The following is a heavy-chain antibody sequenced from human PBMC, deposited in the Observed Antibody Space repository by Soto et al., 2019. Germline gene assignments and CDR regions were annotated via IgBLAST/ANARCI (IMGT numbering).Heavy chain of an antibody. D-gene: IGHD4-17*01. CDR1: GFTFSSYA. Sequence: EVQLLESGGGLVQPGGSLRLSCAPSGFTFSSYAMSWVRQAPGKGLEWVSALSASGTSTYYADSVKGRFTISRDNSKNTLYLQLTRLGAEDTAVYYCAKDRVTTVTTKTFDYWGQGTLVTVSS. V-gene: IGHV3-23*01. J-gene: IGHJ4*02. CDR3: AKDRVTTVTTKTFDY. CDR2: LSASGTST.